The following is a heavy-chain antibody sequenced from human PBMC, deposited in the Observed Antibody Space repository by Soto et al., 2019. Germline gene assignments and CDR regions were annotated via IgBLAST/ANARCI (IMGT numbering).Heavy chain of an antibody. CDR2: ISSSSSTI. V-gene: IGHV3-48*01. J-gene: IGHJ4*02. Sequence: PGGSLRLSCAASGFTFSSYSMNWVRQAPGKGLEWVSYISSSSSTIYYVDSVKGRFIMSRDNPKNTLYLQMNSLRPEDTAVYYCALLGGRRYAFDYWGRGALVTVSS. CDR3: ALLGGRRYAFDY. D-gene: IGHD2-2*01. CDR1: GFTFSSYS.